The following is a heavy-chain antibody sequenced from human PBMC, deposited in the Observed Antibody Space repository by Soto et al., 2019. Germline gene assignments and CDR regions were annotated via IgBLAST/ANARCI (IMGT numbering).Heavy chain of an antibody. Sequence: SETLSLTCTVSGDSISRYYWSWIRQPPGKGLEWIGYIYYSGSTNYNPSLKSRVTISVDTSKNQFSLKLSSVTAADTAVYYCARQDSSGRYNWFDPWGHGTLVTVS. CDR2: IYYSGST. CDR1: GDSISRYY. D-gene: IGHD6-19*01. CDR3: ARQDSSGRYNWFDP. J-gene: IGHJ5*02. V-gene: IGHV4-59*08.